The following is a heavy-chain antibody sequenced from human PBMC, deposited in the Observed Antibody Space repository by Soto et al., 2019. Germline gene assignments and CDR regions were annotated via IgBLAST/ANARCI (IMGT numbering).Heavy chain of an antibody. Sequence: EVQLLESGGGLVRPGGSLRLSCAASGFTFYNYAMNWVRQAPGKGREWVSTISGGGDGTYYADSVKGRFTISRDNSRNTVYLQMNCLRAEDTAVYYCAKKGLGSLATYCTTGDCHYAFDVWGQGTRVTVSS. CDR2: ISGGGDGT. CDR1: GFTFYNYA. V-gene: IGHV3-23*01. CDR3: AKKGLGSLATYCTTGDCHYAFDV. J-gene: IGHJ3*01. D-gene: IGHD2-8*01.